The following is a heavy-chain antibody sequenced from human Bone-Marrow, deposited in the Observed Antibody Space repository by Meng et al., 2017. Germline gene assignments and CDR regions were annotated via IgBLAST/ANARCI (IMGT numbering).Heavy chain of an antibody. CDR1: GFTFSNAW. V-gene: IGHV3-15*01. CDR2: MKSNVDGGTV. J-gene: IGHJ4*01. CDR3: SGHVDY. Sequence: LVGSGGGFVRPGGSLRRSCAASGFTFSNAWMTWVRQAPGKGLEWIGRMKSNVDGGTVDYAAAVKGRFFISRDDSENTFYLQMNSLKTEDTAVYYCSGHVDYWGHGTLVTVSS.